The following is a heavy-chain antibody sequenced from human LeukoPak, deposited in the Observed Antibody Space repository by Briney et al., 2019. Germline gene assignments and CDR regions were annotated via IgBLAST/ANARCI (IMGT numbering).Heavy chain of an antibody. CDR1: GLTFSSYW. D-gene: IGHD3-22*01. CDR2: INSDGSST. V-gene: IGHV3-74*01. CDR3: ARYDYYDSSGYKIAEYFQH. Sequence: GGSLRLSWAASGLTFSSYWMRWARHAPGKGLVWVPLINSDGSSTSYADSLKGRFTIPRDNAKNTLYLQMNSLRAEDTAVYYCARYDYYDSSGYKIAEYFQHWGQGTLVTVPS. J-gene: IGHJ1*01.